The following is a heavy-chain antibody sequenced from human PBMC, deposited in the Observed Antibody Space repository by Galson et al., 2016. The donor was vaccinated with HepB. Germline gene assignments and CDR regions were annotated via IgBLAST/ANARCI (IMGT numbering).Heavy chain of an antibody. D-gene: IGHD2-15*01. V-gene: IGHV3-74*01. CDR2: INSDGSST. Sequence: SLRLSCAASGFSFSNSGMSWVRQAPGRGLEWVSRINSDGSSTSYADSVKGRFTISRDNAKNTVYLQMNSLRAEDTAVYYCGREHCSGGSCYLDYWGQGTLVTVSS. CDR1: GFSFSNSG. CDR3: GREHCSGGSCYLDY. J-gene: IGHJ4*02.